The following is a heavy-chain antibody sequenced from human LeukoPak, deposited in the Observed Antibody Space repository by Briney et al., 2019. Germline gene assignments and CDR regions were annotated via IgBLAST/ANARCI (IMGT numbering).Heavy chain of an antibody. V-gene: IGHV4-59*01. CDR3: ARVAAAGTWYFNY. CDR2: IYYSGST. Sequence: PSETLSLTCTVSGGSISSYYWSWIRQPPGKGLEWIGYIYYSGSTNYNPSLKSRVTISVDTSKNQFSLKLSSVTAADTAVYYCARVAAAGTWYFNYWGQGTLVTVSS. J-gene: IGHJ4*02. D-gene: IGHD6-13*01. CDR1: GGSISSYY.